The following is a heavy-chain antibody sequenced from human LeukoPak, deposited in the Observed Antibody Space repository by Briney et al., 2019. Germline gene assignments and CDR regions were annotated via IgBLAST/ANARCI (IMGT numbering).Heavy chain of an antibody. Sequence: GGSLGLSCAASGFTFSSYGMHWVRQAPGKGLEWVAVIWYDGSNKYYADSVKGRFTISRDNSKNTLYLQMNSLRAEDTAVYYCARDKGTPVANYFDYWGQGTLVTVSS. CDR2: IWYDGSNK. CDR1: GFTFSSYG. CDR3: ARDKGTPVANYFDY. J-gene: IGHJ4*02. V-gene: IGHV3-33*01. D-gene: IGHD2-15*01.